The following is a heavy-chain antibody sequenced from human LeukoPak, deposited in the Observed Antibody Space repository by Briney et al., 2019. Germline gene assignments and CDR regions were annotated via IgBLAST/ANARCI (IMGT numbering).Heavy chain of an antibody. D-gene: IGHD3-10*02. J-gene: IGHJ4*02. V-gene: IGHV4-34*01. CDR1: GGSFSGYY. Sequence: PSETLSLTCAVYGGSFSGYYWSWIRQPPGKGLEWIGGINHNGSTNYNPSLKSRVTISVDTSKNQFSLKLSSVTAADTAVYYCARGKLFGYWGQGTLVTVSS. CDR2: INHNGST. CDR3: ARGKLFGY.